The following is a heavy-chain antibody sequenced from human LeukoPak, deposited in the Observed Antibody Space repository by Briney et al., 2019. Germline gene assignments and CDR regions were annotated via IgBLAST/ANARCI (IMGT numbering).Heavy chain of an antibody. CDR2: IYYSGST. CDR3: ATSYSSSSVDFDY. V-gene: IGHV4-59*01. J-gene: IGHJ4*02. CDR1: GGSISSYY. D-gene: IGHD6-6*01. Sequence: SETLSLTCTVSGGSISSYYWSWIRQPPGKGLEWIGYIYYSGSTNYNPSLKSRVTISVDTSKNQFSLKLNSVTAADTAVYYCATSYSSSSVDFDYWGQGTLVTVSS.